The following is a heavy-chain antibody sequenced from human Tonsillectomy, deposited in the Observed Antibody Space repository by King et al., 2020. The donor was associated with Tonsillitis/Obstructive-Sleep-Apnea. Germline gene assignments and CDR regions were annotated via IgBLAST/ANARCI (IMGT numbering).Heavy chain of an antibody. V-gene: IGHV1-18*01. D-gene: IGHD3-22*01. J-gene: IGHJ4*02. CDR1: GYTFNSYG. CDR2: ISAYNGHT. CDR3: ARDSMSHYFDSSSYYTFDY. Sequence: QLVQSGAEVKKPGASVKVSCEASGYTFNSYGISWVRQAPGQGLEWMGWISAYNGHTNYAQKLRGRVTMTTDTSTSTAYMELRSLRSDDTAVYYCARDSMSHYFDSSSYYTFDYWGQGTLVTVSS.